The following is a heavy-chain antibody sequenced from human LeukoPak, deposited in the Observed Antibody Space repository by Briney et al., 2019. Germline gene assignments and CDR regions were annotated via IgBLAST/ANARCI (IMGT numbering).Heavy chain of an antibody. CDR2: INNNNNP. Sequence: GGSLRHSCAASGFTATRYAMSWVRQAPGEGLEWVAAINNNNNPYYGDSVRGRFTISRDTSGNTVYLQMNNLRAGDTAIYYCAKDHPSSGWPAFESWGQGTLVTVSS. CDR1: GFTATRYA. CDR3: AKDHPSSGWPAFES. D-gene: IGHD6-25*01. J-gene: IGHJ4*02. V-gene: IGHV3-23*05.